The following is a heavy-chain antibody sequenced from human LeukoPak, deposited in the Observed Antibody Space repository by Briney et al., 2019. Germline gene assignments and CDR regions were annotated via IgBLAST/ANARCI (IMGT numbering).Heavy chain of an antibody. CDR1: GVSISSYY. Sequence: SETLSLTCTVSGVSISSYYWSWIRQPAGKGLEWIGRIYTSGSTNYNPSLKSRVTMSVDTSKNQFSLKLSSVTAADTAVYYCARYLKLAGYMDVWGKGTTVTVSS. J-gene: IGHJ6*03. V-gene: IGHV4-4*07. CDR3: ARYLKLAGYMDV. D-gene: IGHD3-10*01. CDR2: IYTSGST.